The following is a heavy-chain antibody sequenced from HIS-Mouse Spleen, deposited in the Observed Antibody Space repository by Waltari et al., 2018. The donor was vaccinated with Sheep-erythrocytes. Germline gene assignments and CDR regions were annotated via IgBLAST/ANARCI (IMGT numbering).Heavy chain of an antibody. CDR2: ISSSSSYI. J-gene: IGHJ6*02. D-gene: IGHD6-19*01. CDR1: GFTFRSNS. CDR3: AGCIAVYGMDV. Sequence: EVQLVESGGGLVKPGGSLRLACAASGFTFRSNSMTWVRQAPGKGLEWVSSISSSSSYIYYADSVKGRFTISRDNAKNSLYLQMNSLRAEDTAVYYCAGCIAVYGMDVWGQGTTVTVSS. V-gene: IGHV3-21*01.